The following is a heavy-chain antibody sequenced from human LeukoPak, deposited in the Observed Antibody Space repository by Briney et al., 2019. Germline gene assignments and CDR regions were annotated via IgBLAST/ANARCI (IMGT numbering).Heavy chain of an antibody. D-gene: IGHD4-11*01. CDR2: IVVGSGNT. CDR3: AAEKDSTYYYYYMDV. V-gene: IGHV1-58*01. J-gene: IGHJ6*03. Sequence: SVKVSCKASGFTFTSSAVQWVRQARGQRLEWIGWIVVGSGNTNYAQKFQERVTITRDMSTSTAYMELSSLRSEDTAVYYCAAEKDSTYYYYYMDVWGKGTTVTVSS. CDR1: GFTFTSSA.